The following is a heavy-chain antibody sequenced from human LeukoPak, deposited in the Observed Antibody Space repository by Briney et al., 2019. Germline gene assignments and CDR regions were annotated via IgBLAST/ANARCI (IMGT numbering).Heavy chain of an antibody. CDR1: GFTFSSYG. V-gene: IGHV3-33*01. Sequence: GGSLRLSCAASGFTFSSYGMHWVRQAPGKGLEWVAVIWYDGSNKYYADSVKGRFTISGDNSKNALYLQMNSLRAEDTAVYYCARGYCGGDCYRYYFDYWGQGTLVTVSS. J-gene: IGHJ4*02. D-gene: IGHD2-21*02. CDR3: ARGYCGGDCYRYYFDY. CDR2: IWYDGSNK.